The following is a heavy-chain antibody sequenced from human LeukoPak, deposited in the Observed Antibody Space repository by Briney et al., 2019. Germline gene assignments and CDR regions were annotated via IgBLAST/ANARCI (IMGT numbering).Heavy chain of an antibody. V-gene: IGHV3-33*01. CDR2: IWYDGSNK. D-gene: IGHD3-22*01. CDR3: GRDLFMIVVPGQNVLDY. CDR1: GFTFSTYG. Sequence: GRSLRLSCAASGFTFSTYGMHWVGQAPGKGLEWVAVIWYDGSNKYYADSVKGRFTISRDNSKNTLYLQMNSLRAEDTAVYYCGRDLFMIVVPGQNVLDYWGQGTLVTVSS. J-gene: IGHJ4*02.